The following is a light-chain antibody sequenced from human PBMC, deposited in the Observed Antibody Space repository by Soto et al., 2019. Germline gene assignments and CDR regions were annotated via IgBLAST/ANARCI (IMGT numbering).Light chain of an antibody. J-gene: IGLJ1*01. V-gene: IGLV2-14*01. CDR2: EVS. Sequence: QSVLTQPASVSGSPGQSITISCTGTSSDVGGRQYVSWYQQHPDKAPKLMIYEVSNRPSGVSNRFSASKSGNTASLTISGLQAEDEADYYCSSYTASSTFVFGTGTKVT. CDR1: SSDVGGRQY. CDR3: SSYTASSTFV.